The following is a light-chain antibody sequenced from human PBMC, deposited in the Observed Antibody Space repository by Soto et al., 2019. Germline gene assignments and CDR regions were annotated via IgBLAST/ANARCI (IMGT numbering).Light chain of an antibody. CDR1: QSISSNF. V-gene: IGKV3-20*01. Sequence: EIVLTQSPGTLSLSPGERATLSCRASQSISSNFFAWYQRKPGQAPRLLIYGASNRATGIPNRFSGSGSGTDFTLTITRLEPEDFVVYYCQQYGSSPPTFGPGTKVEI. CDR2: GAS. J-gene: IGKJ1*01. CDR3: QQYGSSPPT.